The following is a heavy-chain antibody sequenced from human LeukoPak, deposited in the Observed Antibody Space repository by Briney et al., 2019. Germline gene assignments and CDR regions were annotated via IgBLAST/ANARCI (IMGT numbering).Heavy chain of an antibody. V-gene: IGHV3-21*01. Sequence: WGSLRLSCAASGFTVSNNYMSWVRQAPGKGLEWVSSISSSSSYIYYAVSVKGRFTISRDNAKNSLSLQMNSIRAEDTAVYYCARDPPDFWSGYSLWYFDYWGQGTLVTVSS. CDR2: ISSSSSYI. CDR1: GFTVSNNY. CDR3: ARDPPDFWSGYSLWYFDY. J-gene: IGHJ4*02. D-gene: IGHD3-3*01.